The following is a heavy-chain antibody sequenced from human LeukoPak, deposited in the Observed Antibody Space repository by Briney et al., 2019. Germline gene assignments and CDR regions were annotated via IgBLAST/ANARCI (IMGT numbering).Heavy chain of an antibody. CDR2: IYYSGST. Sequence: SETLSLTCTVSGGSISSYYWSWIRQPPGKGLEWIGYIYYSGSTNYNPSLKSRVTISVDTSKNQFSLNLSSVTAADTALYYCARGTMTGPYYFDSWGQGTLVTVSS. CDR1: GGSISSYY. J-gene: IGHJ4*02. D-gene: IGHD3-22*01. V-gene: IGHV4-59*01. CDR3: ARGTMTGPYYFDS.